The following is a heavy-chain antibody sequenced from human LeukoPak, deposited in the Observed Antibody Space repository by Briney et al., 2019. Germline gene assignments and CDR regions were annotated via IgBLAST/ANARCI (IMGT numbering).Heavy chain of an antibody. CDR2: IIPIFGTA. Sequence: SVKVSCKASGGTFSSYAISWVRQAPGQGLEWMGGIIPIFGTANYAQKFQGRVTITADESTSTAYMELSSLRSEDTAVYYCASARHGDYVWDYWGQGTLVTVSS. CDR1: GGTFSSYA. D-gene: IGHD4-17*01. CDR3: ASARHGDYVWDY. V-gene: IGHV1-69*13. J-gene: IGHJ4*02.